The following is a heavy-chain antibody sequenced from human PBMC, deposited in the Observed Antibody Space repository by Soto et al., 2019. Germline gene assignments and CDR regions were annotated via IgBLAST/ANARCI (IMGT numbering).Heavy chain of an antibody. D-gene: IGHD6-19*01. CDR2: ISYDGSNK. CDR1: GFTFSSYA. J-gene: IGHJ4*02. V-gene: IGHV3-30-3*01. CDR3: ARDASGIAVAGHFDY. Sequence: GGSLRLSCAASGFTFSSYAMHWVRQAPGKGLEWVAVISYDGSNKYYADSVKGRFTISRDNSKNTLYLQMNSLRAEDTAVYYCARDASGIAVAGHFDYWGQGTLVT.